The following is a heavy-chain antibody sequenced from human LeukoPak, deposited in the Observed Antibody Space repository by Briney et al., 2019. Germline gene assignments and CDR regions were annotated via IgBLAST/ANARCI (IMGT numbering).Heavy chain of an antibody. CDR3: ARDRPSSWTIPPDY. Sequence: GASVKVSCKASGYTFTSYGISWVRLAPGQGREWMGWISAYNGNTNYAQKLQGRVTMTTDTSTSTAYMELRSLRSDDTAVYYCARDRPSSWTIPPDYWGQGTLVTVSS. V-gene: IGHV1-18*01. CDR1: GYTFTSYG. CDR2: ISAYNGNT. D-gene: IGHD6-13*01. J-gene: IGHJ4*02.